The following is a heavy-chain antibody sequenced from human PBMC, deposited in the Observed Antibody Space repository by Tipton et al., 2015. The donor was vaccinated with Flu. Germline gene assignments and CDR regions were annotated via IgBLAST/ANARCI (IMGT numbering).Heavy chain of an antibody. D-gene: IGHD2-15*01. CDR1: GGSFSGYY. CDR2: INHSGST. V-gene: IGHV4-34*01. Sequence: GLVKPSETLSLTCAVYGGSFSGYYWSWIRQPPGKGLEWIGEINHSGSTNYNPSLKSRVTISVDTSKSQFSLKLSSVTAADTAVYYCARGAVAATRVDYWGQGTLVTVSS. J-gene: IGHJ4*02. CDR3: ARGAVAATRVDY.